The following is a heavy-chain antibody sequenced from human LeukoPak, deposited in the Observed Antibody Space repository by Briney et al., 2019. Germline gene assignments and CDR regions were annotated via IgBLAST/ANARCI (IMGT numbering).Heavy chain of an antibody. Sequence: GGSLRLSCAASGFTFSGFWMHWVRQAPGKGLVWVSCISFDGSDATYADSVKGRFTISRDNSKNTLYLQMNSLRAEDTAVYYCAKDELIYCSGGSCPAEYFQHWGQGTLVTVSS. J-gene: IGHJ1*01. V-gene: IGHV3-74*01. CDR3: AKDELIYCSGGSCPAEYFQH. CDR1: GFTFSGFW. CDR2: ISFDGSDA. D-gene: IGHD2-15*01.